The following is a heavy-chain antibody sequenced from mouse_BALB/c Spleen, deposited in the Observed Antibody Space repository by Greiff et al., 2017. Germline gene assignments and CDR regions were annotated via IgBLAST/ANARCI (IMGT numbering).Heavy chain of an antibody. V-gene: IGHV5-17*02. CDR2: ISSGSSTI. J-gene: IGHJ2*01. CDR3: AGEAFSTLDY. CDR1: GFTFSSFG. Sequence: EVKLVESGGGLVQPGGSRKLSCAASGFTFSSFGMHWVRQSPEKGLEWVAYISSGSSTIYYADTVKGRFTISRDNPKNTRFLQMTSLRSEDTAMYYCAGEAFSTLDYGGQGTTLTVSS. D-gene: IGHD2-14*01.